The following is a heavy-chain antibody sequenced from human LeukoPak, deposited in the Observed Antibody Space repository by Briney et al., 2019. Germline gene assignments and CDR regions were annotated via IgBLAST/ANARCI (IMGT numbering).Heavy chain of an antibody. Sequence: SLRLSCAASGFTFDDYAMHWVRQAPGKGLEWVSGISWNSGSIGYADSVKGRFTISRDNAKNSLYLQMNSLRAEDTALYYCAKGVFGYYYDSSGYGAYYFDYWGQGTLVTVSS. D-gene: IGHD3-22*01. CDR3: AKGVFGYYYDSSGYGAYYFDY. CDR1: GFTFDDYA. CDR2: ISWNSGSI. J-gene: IGHJ4*02. V-gene: IGHV3-9*01.